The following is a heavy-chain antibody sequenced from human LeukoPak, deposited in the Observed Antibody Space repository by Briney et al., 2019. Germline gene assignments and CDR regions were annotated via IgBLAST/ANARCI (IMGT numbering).Heavy chain of an antibody. CDR2: INPNSGGT. CDR1: GYTFTGYY. D-gene: IGHD6-13*01. Sequence: ASVEVSCKASGYTFTGYYMHWVRQAPGQGLEWMGWINPNSGGTNHAQKFQGRVTMTRDTSISTAYMELSRLRSDDTAVYYCARGIAAAGTYAGMDVWGQGTTVTVSS. V-gene: IGHV1-2*02. CDR3: ARGIAAAGTYAGMDV. J-gene: IGHJ6*02.